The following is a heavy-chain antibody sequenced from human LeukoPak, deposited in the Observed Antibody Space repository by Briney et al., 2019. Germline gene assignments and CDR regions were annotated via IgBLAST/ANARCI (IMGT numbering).Heavy chain of an antibody. CDR3: AKPPPSGGYYAHIDY. V-gene: IGHV3-23*01. J-gene: IGHJ4*02. CDR1: GFTFSTYA. D-gene: IGHD3-22*01. Sequence: GGSLRLSCAASGFTFSTYAMSWVRQAPGKGLEWVSVISGSGSVTYYADPVKGRFTISRDNSKNTLYLQMNSLRAEDTAVYYCAKPPPSGGYYAHIDYWGQGTLVTVSS. CDR2: ISGSGSVT.